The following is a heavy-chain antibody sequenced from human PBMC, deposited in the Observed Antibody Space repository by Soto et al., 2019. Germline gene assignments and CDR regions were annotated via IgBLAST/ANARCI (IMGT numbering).Heavy chain of an antibody. CDR1: GGTFSSYA. CDR2: IIPIFGTA. CDR3: ARGRDCTNGVCFDP. V-gene: IGHV1-69*13. J-gene: IGHJ5*02. D-gene: IGHD2-8*01. Sequence: EASVKVSCKASGGTFSSYAISWVRQAPGQGLEWMGGIIPIFGTANYAQKFQGRVTITADESTSTAYMELSSLRSEDTAVYYCARGRDCTNGVCFDPWGQGTLVTVSS.